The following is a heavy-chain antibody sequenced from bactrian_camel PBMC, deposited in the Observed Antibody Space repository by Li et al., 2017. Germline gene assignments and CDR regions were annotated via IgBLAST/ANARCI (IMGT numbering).Heavy chain of an antibody. CDR1: GYTYDTYC. CDR3: AARGPYCYTKLSVRDFTY. CDR2: IDSDGDT. D-gene: IGHD2*01. J-gene: IGHJ6*01. V-gene: IGHV3S55*01. Sequence: VQLVESGGGSVQAGGSLRLSCAAPGYTYDTYCMGWFRQAPGKEREGIATIDSDGDTAYAESMKGRFTISVDNAKNTLYLQMNSLKPEDTAMYYCAARGPYCYTKLSVRDFTYWGQGTQVTVS.